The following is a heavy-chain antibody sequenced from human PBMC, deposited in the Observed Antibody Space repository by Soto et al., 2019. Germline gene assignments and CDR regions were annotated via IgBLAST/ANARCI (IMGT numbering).Heavy chain of an antibody. CDR1: GGSISSYY. CDR2: IYYSGST. D-gene: IGHD3-16*02. CDR3: ARDRYYDYVWGSYRSNWFDP. Sequence: SETLSLTCTVSGGSISSYYWSWIRQPPGKGLEWIGYIYYSGSTNYNPSLKSRVTISVDTSKNQFSLKLSSVTAADTAVYYCARDRYYDYVWGSYRSNWFDPWGQGTLVTVSS. J-gene: IGHJ5*02. V-gene: IGHV4-59*01.